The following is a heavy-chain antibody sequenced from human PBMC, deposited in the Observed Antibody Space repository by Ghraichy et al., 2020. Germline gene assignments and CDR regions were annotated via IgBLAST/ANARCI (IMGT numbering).Heavy chain of an antibody. Sequence: LSLTCAASGFAFSKYGMHWVRLAPGQGLEWVAVVSYDGSSKNYADSGRFTISRDNSKNTLFLQMSFLRPEDTAVYYCAKERDTSGYYSFRGDYYGMDVWGQGTTVTVSS. CDR3: AKERDTSGYYSFRGDYYGMDV. CDR2: VSYDGSSK. CDR1: GFAFSKYG. D-gene: IGHD3-22*01. J-gene: IGHJ6*02. V-gene: IGHV3-30*18.